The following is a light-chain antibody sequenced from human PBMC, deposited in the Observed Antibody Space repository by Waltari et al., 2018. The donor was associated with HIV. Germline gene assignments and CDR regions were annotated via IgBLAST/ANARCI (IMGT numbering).Light chain of an antibody. CDR2: AVT. J-gene: IGLJ3*02. V-gene: IGLV2-23*02. Sequence: QSALTQPASVSGSPGQSITISCTGTSSDIGGYDIVSWFQQHPGKAPKVMIYAVTKRPSGVSNRLSGSKSGHTASLTISVLQAEDEADYYCCSYAGGTTSVFGGGTKLTVL. CDR1: SSDIGGYDI. CDR3: CSYAGGTTSV.